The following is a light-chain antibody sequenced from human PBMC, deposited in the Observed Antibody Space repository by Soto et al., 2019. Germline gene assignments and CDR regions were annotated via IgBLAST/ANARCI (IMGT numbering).Light chain of an antibody. Sequence: EIVLTQSPATLSLSPGERATLSCRASQSVTKSLAWYQQKPGQAPRLLIFATSHRATDIPTRFSGSGSETDFTLTISSQEPEDFAVYYCQQRSDWPPSLTFGGGTKVEIK. CDR2: ATS. V-gene: IGKV3-11*01. CDR3: QQRSDWPPSLT. CDR1: QSVTKS. J-gene: IGKJ4*01.